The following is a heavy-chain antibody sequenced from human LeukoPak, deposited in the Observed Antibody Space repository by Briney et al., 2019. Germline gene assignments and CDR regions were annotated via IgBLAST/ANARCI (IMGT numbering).Heavy chain of an antibody. CDR3: ARDKKSGESSEIDY. CDR1: GFTFSNYW. J-gene: IGHJ4*02. D-gene: IGHD3-10*01. Sequence: PGGTLSLSCAASGFTFSNYWVHWLRQAPGQGLVRVSRIKRDGSTTKYAESVKGRFTVSRDNAKNTLNLQMNSLRAEDTAVYYCARDKKSGESSEIDYWGQGTLVTVSS. CDR2: IKRDGSTT. V-gene: IGHV3-74*03.